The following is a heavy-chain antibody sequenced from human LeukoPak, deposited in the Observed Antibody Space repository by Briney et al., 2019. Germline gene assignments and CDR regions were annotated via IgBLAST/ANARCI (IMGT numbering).Heavy chain of an antibody. CDR2: MNPNSGNT. J-gene: IGHJ4*02. CDR1: GYTFTSYD. CDR3: ARERSSSWSNRGLDY. D-gene: IGHD6-13*01. Sequence: ASVNVSCKASGYTFTSYDINWVRQAPGQGLEWMGWMNPNSGNTGYAQKLQGRVTMTRNTSISTAYMELSSLRSEDTAVYYCARERSSSWSNRGLDYWGQGTLVTVSS. V-gene: IGHV1-8*01.